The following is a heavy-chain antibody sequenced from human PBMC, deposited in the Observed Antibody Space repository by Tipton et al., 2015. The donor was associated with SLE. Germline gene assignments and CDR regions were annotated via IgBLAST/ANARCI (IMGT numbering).Heavy chain of an antibody. Sequence: SLRLSCAASGFTFSSYWMHWVRQAPGKGLVWVSRINSDGSSTSYADSVKGRFTIPRDNAKNSLYLQMNSLKAEDTAVYYCARVYLWEWGAFDIWGQGTMVTVSS. V-gene: IGHV3-74*01. J-gene: IGHJ3*02. CDR1: GFTFSSYW. CDR3: ARVYLWEWGAFDI. CDR2: INSDGSST. D-gene: IGHD3-16*01.